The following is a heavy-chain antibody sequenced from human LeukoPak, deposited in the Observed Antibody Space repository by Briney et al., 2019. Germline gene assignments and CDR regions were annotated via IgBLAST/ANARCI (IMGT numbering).Heavy chain of an antibody. V-gene: IGHV4-34*01. CDR2: INHSGST. CDR3: ARVPPRRYSSSWYNY. CDR1: GGSFSGYY. Sequence: SETLSLTCAVYGGSFSGYYWSWIRQPPGKGLEWIGEINHSGSTNYNPSLKSRVTISVDTSKNQFSLKLSSVTAADTAVFYCARVPPRRYSSSWYNYWGQGTLVTVSS. J-gene: IGHJ4*02. D-gene: IGHD6-13*01.